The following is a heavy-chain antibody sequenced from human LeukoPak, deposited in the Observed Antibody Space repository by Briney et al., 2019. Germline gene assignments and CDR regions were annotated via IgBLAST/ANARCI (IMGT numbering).Heavy chain of an antibody. CDR1: GFIFSSYE. CDR3: AELGITMIGGV. J-gene: IGHJ6*04. V-gene: IGHV3-48*03. D-gene: IGHD3-10*02. CDR2: ISTSGSTI. Sequence: GGSLRLSCAASGFIFSSYEMNWVRQAPGKGLEWVSYISTSGSTIYYADSVKGRFTISRDNAKNSMYLQMNSLRAEHTAVYYCAELGITMIGGVWGKGTTVTISS.